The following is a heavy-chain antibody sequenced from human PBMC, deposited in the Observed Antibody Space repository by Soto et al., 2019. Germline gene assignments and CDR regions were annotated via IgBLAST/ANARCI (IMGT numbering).Heavy chain of an antibody. Sequence: ASVKVSCKASGYTFTNYAVHWVRQAPGQRLEWMGWINAGNGNTRYSQKFQGRVTITRDTSARTAYMELSSLRFEDTAVYYCARGHLAVVPVASWYFYMDVWGKGTTVTVSS. D-gene: IGHD2-2*01. CDR3: ARGHLAVVPVASWYFYMDV. V-gene: IGHV1-3*01. CDR1: GYTFTNYA. J-gene: IGHJ6*03. CDR2: INAGNGNT.